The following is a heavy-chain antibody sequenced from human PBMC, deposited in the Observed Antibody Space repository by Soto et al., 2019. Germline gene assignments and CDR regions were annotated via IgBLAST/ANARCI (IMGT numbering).Heavy chain of an antibody. CDR2: INPNSGGT. J-gene: IGHJ6*02. V-gene: IGHV1-2*04. D-gene: IGHD6-13*01. CDR1: GYTFTGYY. Sequence: GASVKVSCKASGYTFTGYYMHWVRQAPGQGLEWMGWINPNSGGTNYVQKFQGWVTMTRDTSISTAYMELSRLRSDDTAVYYCARVANVAAADNYYYGMDVWGQGTTVTVSS. CDR3: ARVANVAAADNYYYGMDV.